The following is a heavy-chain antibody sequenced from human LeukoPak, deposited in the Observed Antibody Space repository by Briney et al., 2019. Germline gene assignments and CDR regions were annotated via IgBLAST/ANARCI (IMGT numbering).Heavy chain of an antibody. CDR2: IYHSGST. J-gene: IGHJ4*02. V-gene: IGHV4-59*01. Sequence: PSETLSLTCTVSGHSISSYYWSWIRQPPGKGQEWIGYIYHSGSTNYNPSLKSRVTISADTSKDQFSLKLASVTAADTAVYYCATRYSSTWYYFDYWGQGTLVTVSS. D-gene: IGHD6-13*01. CDR1: GHSISSYY. CDR3: ATRYSSTWYYFDY.